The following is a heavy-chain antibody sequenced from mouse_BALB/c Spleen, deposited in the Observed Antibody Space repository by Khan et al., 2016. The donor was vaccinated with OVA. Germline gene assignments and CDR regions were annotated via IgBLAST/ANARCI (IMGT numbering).Heavy chain of an antibody. CDR3: ARQPYYHYNIMDY. CDR2: IWNDGNT. CDR1: GFSLTNYG. J-gene: IGHJ4*01. Sequence: VELVESGPGLVAPSQSLSITCTISGFSLTNYGVHWVRQPPGKGLEWLVVIWNDGNTAYNSALKSRLTISKDNSKSQVFLKMNSLQTNDTAMYFCARQPYYHYNIMDYWGQATSVTVSS. V-gene: IGHV2-6-1*01. D-gene: IGHD2-10*01.